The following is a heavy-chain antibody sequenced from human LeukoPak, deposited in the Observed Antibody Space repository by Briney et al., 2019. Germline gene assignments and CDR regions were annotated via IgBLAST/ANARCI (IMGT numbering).Heavy chain of an antibody. D-gene: IGHD6-13*01. CDR2: IYYSGST. V-gene: IGHV4-59*08. CDR3: ARSYSSSWNLWDY. J-gene: IGHJ4*02. Sequence: SETLSLTCTVSGGSISSYYWSWIRQPPGKGLEWIGYIYYSGSTNYNPSLKSRVTISVDTSKNQFSLKLSSVTAADTAVYYCARSYSSSWNLWDYWGQGTLVTVSS. CDR1: GGSISSYY.